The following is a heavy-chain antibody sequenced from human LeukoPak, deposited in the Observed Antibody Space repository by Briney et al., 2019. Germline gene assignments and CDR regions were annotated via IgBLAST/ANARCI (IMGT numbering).Heavy chain of an antibody. CDR3: ARDGFSTSYGDGDPYYMDV. D-gene: IGHD2-2*01. V-gene: IGHV4-30-2*01. J-gene: IGHJ6*03. CDR1: GGSISSGGYY. Sequence: ASETLSLTCTVSGGSISSGGYYWSWIRQPPGKGLEWIGYIYHSGSTYYNPSLKSRVTISVDRSKNQFSLKLSSVTAADTAVYYCARDGFSTSYGDGDPYYMDVWGKGTTVTVSS. CDR2: IYHSGST.